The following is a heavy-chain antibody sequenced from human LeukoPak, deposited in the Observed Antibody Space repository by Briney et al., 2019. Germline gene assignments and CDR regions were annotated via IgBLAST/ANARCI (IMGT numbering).Heavy chain of an antibody. Sequence: SETLSLTCTVSGGSISSSSYYWGWIRQPPGKGLEWIGSIYYSGSTYYNPSLKSRITISVDTSKNQFSLKLSSVTAADTAVYYCAREKERSLDYWGQGTLVTVSS. CDR1: GGSISSSSYY. CDR2: IYYSGST. V-gene: IGHV4-39*07. CDR3: AREKERSLDY. D-gene: IGHD5-24*01. J-gene: IGHJ4*02.